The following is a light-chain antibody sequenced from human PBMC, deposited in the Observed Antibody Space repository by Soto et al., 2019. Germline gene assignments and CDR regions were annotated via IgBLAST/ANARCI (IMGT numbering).Light chain of an antibody. J-gene: IGLJ1*01. Sequence: QSALTQPASVSGSPGQSITISCTGTSSDVGSYNLVSWYQQHPGKAPKLMIYEGTRRPSGVSNRFSGSKSGNTASLTISGLQPEDEADYYCSSYTSSTFYVFATGTKLTVL. V-gene: IGLV2-14*02. CDR2: EGT. CDR1: SSDVGSYNL. CDR3: SSYTSSTFYV.